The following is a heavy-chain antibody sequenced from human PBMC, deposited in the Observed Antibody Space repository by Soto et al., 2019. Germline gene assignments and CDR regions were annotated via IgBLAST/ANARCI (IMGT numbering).Heavy chain of an antibody. D-gene: IGHD3-22*01. J-gene: IGHJ6*02. CDR1: GYTFTRYW. Sequence: GESLKISCKSSGYTFTRYWIDWVRQVPGKGLEWMGIIYPGDSDTRYSPPFQGQVTISADKSSNTAYLQWSSLKASDSAMYYCETRESLVLAGGMDLWGQGTTVTVSS. CDR2: IYPGDSDT. V-gene: IGHV5-51*01. CDR3: ETRESLVLAGGMDL.